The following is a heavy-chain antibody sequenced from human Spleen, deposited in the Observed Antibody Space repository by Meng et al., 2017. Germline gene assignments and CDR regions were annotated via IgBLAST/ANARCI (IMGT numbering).Heavy chain of an antibody. D-gene: IGHD2-2*01. Sequence: GGSLRLSCAASGFSFSSYGMHWVRQAPGKGLEWVAFIWFDGSKEYYANSVEGRFTISRDKPKSTLYLQMNRLRAEDTAMYYCARDDCTTAPCYDLHWYFDLWGRGTLVTVSS. J-gene: IGHJ2*01. CDR1: GFSFSSYG. V-gene: IGHV3-33*01. CDR2: IWFDGSKE. CDR3: ARDDCTTAPCYDLHWYFDL.